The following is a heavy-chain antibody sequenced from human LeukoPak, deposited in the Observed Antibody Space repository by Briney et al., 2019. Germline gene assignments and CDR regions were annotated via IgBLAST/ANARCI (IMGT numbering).Heavy chain of an antibody. V-gene: IGHV1-18*01. Sequence: ASVKVSCKASGYTFTSYGISWVRQAPGQGLEWMGWISAYNGNTNYAQELQGRVTMTTDTSTSTAYMELRSLRSDDTAVYYCASSSRYSYGYRDAFDIWGQGTMVTVSS. CDR3: ASSSRYSYGYRDAFDI. J-gene: IGHJ3*02. CDR2: ISAYNGNT. D-gene: IGHD5-18*01. CDR1: GYTFTSYG.